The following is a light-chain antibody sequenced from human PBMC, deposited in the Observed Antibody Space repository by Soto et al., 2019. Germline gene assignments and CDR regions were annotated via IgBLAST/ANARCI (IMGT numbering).Light chain of an antibody. CDR3: QVWDGTSDQQV. V-gene: IGLV3-21*04. Sequence: SYELTQPPSVSVAPGETARITCGGNNIGSESVTWYHQKPGQAPVLVIYYDSVRPSGSPERFSGCNSGNTATLTISTVEAGDEADYFCQVWDGTSDQQVFGGGTKLTVL. CDR1: NIGSES. J-gene: IGLJ3*02. CDR2: YDS.